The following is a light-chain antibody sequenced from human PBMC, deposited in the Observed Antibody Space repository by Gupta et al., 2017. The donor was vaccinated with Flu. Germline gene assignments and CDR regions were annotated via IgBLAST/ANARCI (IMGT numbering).Light chain of an antibody. Sequence: GQAARITGGRYNVGSKSAHWYQLRPCQAPVLVIYDESDRLTGIPERFSGSNSEITATLTISRVEAEDEADYYCQVWESDIDEYVFGTGTTVTVL. CDR2: DES. V-gene: IGLV3-21*02. CDR1: NVGSKS. CDR3: QVWESDIDEYV. J-gene: IGLJ1*01.